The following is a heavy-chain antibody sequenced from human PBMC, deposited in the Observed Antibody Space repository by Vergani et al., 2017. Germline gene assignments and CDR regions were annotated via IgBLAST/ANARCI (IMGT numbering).Heavy chain of an antibody. V-gene: IGHV4-61*01. J-gene: IGHJ4*02. Sequence: QVQLEESGPGLVKPSETLSLTCTVSGGSVSSGSFHWSWIRQSPGKGLEWIGYIYYSGSTNYNPSLKSRVTISVDTSKNQFSLKLISVTAADTAVYYCARDRGNDFWSGLFDYWGQGTRVTVSS. CDR3: ARDRGNDFWSGLFDY. CDR1: GGSVSSGSFH. CDR2: IYYSGST. D-gene: IGHD3-3*01.